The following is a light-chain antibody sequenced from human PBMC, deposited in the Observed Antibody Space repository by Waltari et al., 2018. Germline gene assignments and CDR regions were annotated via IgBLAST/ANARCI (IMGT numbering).Light chain of an antibody. CDR2: RTS. CDR3: QQYSYFST. CDR1: EIISTW. V-gene: IGKV1-5*03. Sequence: ITCRASEIISTWVAWYQQKPGQAPKLLIYRTSNLQSGVPPRFSGSGSGTEFTLTIRSLQPGDFATYFCQQYSYFSTFGQGTKLEIK. J-gene: IGKJ2*01.